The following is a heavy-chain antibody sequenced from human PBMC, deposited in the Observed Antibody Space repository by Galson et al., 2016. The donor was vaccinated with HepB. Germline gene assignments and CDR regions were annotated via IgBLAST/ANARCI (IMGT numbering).Heavy chain of an antibody. D-gene: IGHD3-22*01. CDR1: GFIFSSYD. CDR3: AKDHAFFYDTSGMRENWLDP. Sequence: SLRLSCAASGFIFSSYDMSWVHQAPGKGLEWVSGISGKGGATYYADSAKGRFTISRDNSKNMVYLQMNSLRAEDTAVYFCAKDHAFFYDTSGMRENWLDPWGQGTLVTVSS. J-gene: IGHJ5*02. CDR2: ISGKGGAT. V-gene: IGHV3-23*01.